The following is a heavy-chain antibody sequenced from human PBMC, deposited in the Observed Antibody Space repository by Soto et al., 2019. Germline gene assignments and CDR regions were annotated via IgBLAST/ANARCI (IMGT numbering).Heavy chain of an antibody. CDR1: GGTFDSYA. J-gene: IGHJ4*02. CDR3: AREDSLGGWSYSFDY. Sequence: QVQLVQSGAEVKKPGSSVKVSCKASGGTFDSYAITWVRQAPGQGLEWMGGIIPIFGTPNYAQKFQGRVTISADESTSTAYMELSSLRSGDAAVYYCAREDSLGGWSYSFDYWGQGTLVTVSS. D-gene: IGHD6-19*01. CDR2: IIPIFGTP. V-gene: IGHV1-69*01.